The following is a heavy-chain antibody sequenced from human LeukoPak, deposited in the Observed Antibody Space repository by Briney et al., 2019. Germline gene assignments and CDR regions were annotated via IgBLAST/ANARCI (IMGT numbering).Heavy chain of an antibody. Sequence: PGGSLRLSCAGSGFPFSSYSMNWVRQAPGKGLEWISSISMSNFYIYYADSVKGRFTISRDNAKNSLCLQMNSLRAEDTAVYYCARDPSPRTSYYYYYMDVWGKGTTVTVSS. CDR3: ARDPSPRTSYYYYYMDV. D-gene: IGHD2-2*01. CDR2: ISMSNFYI. J-gene: IGHJ6*03. V-gene: IGHV3-21*01. CDR1: GFPFSSYS.